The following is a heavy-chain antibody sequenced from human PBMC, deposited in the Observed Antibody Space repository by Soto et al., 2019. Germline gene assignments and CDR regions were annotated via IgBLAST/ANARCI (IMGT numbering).Heavy chain of an antibody. V-gene: IGHV4-34*01. CDR2: INQSGNT. J-gene: IGHJ6*02. Sequence: SETLSLTCAVSGGSFSGYYWTWIRQIPGKGLEWIGEINQSGNTKYNPSLMSRVTMSVDTSRNQFSLKLRSVTAAATAVYYCGTPSYALHWDFNYGMQCWDQGTSVTASS. CDR3: GTPSYALHWDFNYGMQC. D-gene: IGHD1-7*01. CDR1: GGSFSGYY.